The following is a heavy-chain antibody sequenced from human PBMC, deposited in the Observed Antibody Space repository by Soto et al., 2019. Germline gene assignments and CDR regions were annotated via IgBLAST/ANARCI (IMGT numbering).Heavy chain of an antibody. V-gene: IGHV1-69*01. CDR1: GGTFSSYA. D-gene: IGHD6-19*01. Sequence: QVQLVQSGAEVKKPGSSVKVSCKASGGTFSSYAISWVRQAPGQGLEWMGGIIPIFGTANYAQKFQGRVTISADESTSTASMELSSLRSEDTAVYYFARVSGWYGINYYYYYGMDVWGQGTTVTVSS. CDR3: ARVSGWYGINYYYYYGMDV. J-gene: IGHJ6*02. CDR2: IIPIFGTA.